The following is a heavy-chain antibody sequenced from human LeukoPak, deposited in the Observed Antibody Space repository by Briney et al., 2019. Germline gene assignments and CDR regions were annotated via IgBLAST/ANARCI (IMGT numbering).Heavy chain of an antibody. V-gene: IGHV1-46*01. Sequence: ASLKASCKASGYTFTSYYMRWVRQAPGQGLEWMGIINPSGGSTSYAQKFQGRVTMTRDTSTSTVYTELSSLRSEDTAVYYCARDEIGAMAPYVWGQGTTVTVSS. J-gene: IGHJ6*02. CDR3: ARDEIGAMAPYV. CDR1: GYTFTSYY. CDR2: INPSGGST. D-gene: IGHD5-18*01.